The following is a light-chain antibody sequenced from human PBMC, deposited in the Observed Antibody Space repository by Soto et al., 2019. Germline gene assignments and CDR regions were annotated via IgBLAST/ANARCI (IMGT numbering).Light chain of an antibody. Sequence: DVQMTQSPSSLSASVGDRVTITCRASQGISTYLAWYQQKPGKVPKLLIYAASTLQSGVPSRFSGSGSGTEFTLTISSLQPEYVATYYCQKYNSAPLTFGGGTKVEIK. J-gene: IGKJ4*01. CDR3: QKYNSAPLT. V-gene: IGKV1-27*01. CDR2: AAS. CDR1: QGISTY.